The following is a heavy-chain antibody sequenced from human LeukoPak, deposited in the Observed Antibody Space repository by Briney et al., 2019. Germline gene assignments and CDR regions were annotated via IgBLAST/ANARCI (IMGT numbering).Heavy chain of an antibody. CDR2: ISAYNGNT. V-gene: IGHV1-18*04. CDR3: ARVPGIAAYYFDY. CDR1: GYTFTSYG. Sequence: ASVKVSCKASGYTFTSYGISWVRQAPGQGLEWMVWISAYNGNTNYAQKLQGRVTMTTDTSTSTAYVELRSLRSDDTAVYYCARVPGIAAYYFDYWGQGTLVTVSS. D-gene: IGHD6-25*01. J-gene: IGHJ4*02.